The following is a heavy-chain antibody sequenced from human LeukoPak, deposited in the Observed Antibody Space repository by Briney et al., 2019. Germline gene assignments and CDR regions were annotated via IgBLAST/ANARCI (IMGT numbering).Heavy chain of an antibody. J-gene: IGHJ4*02. CDR3: ARDCRFGSTTCHDY. D-gene: IGHD2-2*01. CDR2: IWYDGNNK. V-gene: IGHV3-33*01. Sequence: GGPLRLSCAASGFAFSGYGMHGVRQAPGKGLEWVAVIWYDGNNKYYEDSVKGRFTISRDNCKNTLYLQMNSLRAEDTAVYCCARDCRFGSTTCHDYWGQGTLVTVSS. CDR1: GFAFSGYG.